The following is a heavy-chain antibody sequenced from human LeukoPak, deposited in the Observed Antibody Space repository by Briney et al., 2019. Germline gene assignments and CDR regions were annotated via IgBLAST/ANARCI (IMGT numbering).Heavy chain of an antibody. V-gene: IGHV3-23*01. CDR1: GFTFSSYA. Sequence: GGSLRLSCAASGFTFSSYAMNWVRQAPGKGLEWVSAISGSGGSTYYADSVKGRFTISRDNSKNTLYLQMNSLRAEDTAVYYCAKPRTSSSWYYFDYWGQGTLVTVSS. CDR2: ISGSGGST. CDR3: AKPRTSSSWYYFDY. D-gene: IGHD6-13*01. J-gene: IGHJ4*02.